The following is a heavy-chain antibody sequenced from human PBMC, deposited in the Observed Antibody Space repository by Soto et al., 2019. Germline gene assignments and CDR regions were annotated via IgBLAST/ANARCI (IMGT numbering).Heavy chain of an antibody. CDR3: ARAGGYSGYAAHYFDY. Sequence: GGSLRLSCAASGFTFSDYYMSWIRQAPGKGLEWVSYISSSSSYINYADSVKGRFTISRDNAKNSLYLQMNSLRAEDTAVYYCARAGGYSGYAAHYFDYWGQGTLVTVSS. V-gene: IGHV3-11*05. CDR1: GFTFSDYY. J-gene: IGHJ4*02. D-gene: IGHD5-12*01. CDR2: ISSSSSYI.